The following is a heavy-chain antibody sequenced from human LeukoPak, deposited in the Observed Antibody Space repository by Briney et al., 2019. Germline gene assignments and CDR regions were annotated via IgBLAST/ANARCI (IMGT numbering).Heavy chain of an antibody. D-gene: IGHD5-24*01. V-gene: IGHV1-2*02. J-gene: IGHJ4*02. CDR1: GYTFTGYY. CDR3: ARDPGRWLRCDFDY. CDR2: INPNSGGT. Sequence: ASVKVSCKASGYTFTGYYMHWVRQAPGQGLEWMGWINPNSGGTNYAQKFQGRVTMTRDTSISTAYMELSRLRSDDTAVYYCARDPGRWLRCDFDYWGQGTLVTVSS.